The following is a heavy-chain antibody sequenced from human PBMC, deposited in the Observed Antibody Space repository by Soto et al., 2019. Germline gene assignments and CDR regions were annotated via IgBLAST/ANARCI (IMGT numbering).Heavy chain of an antibody. Sequence: EVQLVESGGGLVKPGGSLRLSCAASGFTVSSYSMNWVRQAPGKGLEWVSSISSTSSYIYYADSVKGRFTISRDNAKNSLDLQGNSLRAEDTAVYYCARGTTPSYWYFDLWGRGTLVTVSS. V-gene: IGHV3-21*01. CDR3: ARGTTPSYWYFDL. J-gene: IGHJ2*01. D-gene: IGHD1-1*01. CDR2: ISSTSSYI. CDR1: GFTVSSYS.